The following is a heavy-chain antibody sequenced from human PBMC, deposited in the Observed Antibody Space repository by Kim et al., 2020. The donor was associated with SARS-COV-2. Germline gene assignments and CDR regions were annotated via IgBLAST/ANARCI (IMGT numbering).Heavy chain of an antibody. CDR2: ISGSGGST. CDR1: GFTFSSYA. V-gene: IGHV3-23*01. D-gene: IGHD3-16*02. Sequence: GGSLRLSCAASGFTFSSYAMSWVRQAPGKGLEWVSDISGSGGSTYYADSVKGRFTISRDNSKNTLYLQMNSLRAEDTAVYYCANTVSFWGRLGELSLGYWGQGTLVTVSS. J-gene: IGHJ4*02. CDR3: ANTVSFWGRLGELSLGY.